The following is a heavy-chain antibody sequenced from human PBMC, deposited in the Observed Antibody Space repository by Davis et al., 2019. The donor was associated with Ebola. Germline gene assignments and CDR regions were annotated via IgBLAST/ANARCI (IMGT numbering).Heavy chain of an antibody. CDR2: LYYSGFT. Sequence: LSCPVSGASVSSGAYYWSWIRQPPGKGLEWIGSLYYSGFTNYKPSLKSRVTTSIDTSKNEFSLKLTSLTAADTAVYYCARSAAQYFYDGSNYHSTAGTDFDYWGQGTLVTVSS. CDR3: ARSAAQYFYDGSNYHSTAGTDFDY. CDR1: GASVSSGAYY. D-gene: IGHD3-22*01. J-gene: IGHJ4*02. V-gene: IGHV4-61*08.